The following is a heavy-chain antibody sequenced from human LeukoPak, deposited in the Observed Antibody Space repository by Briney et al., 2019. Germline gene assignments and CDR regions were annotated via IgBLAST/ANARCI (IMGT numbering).Heavy chain of an antibody. Sequence: GASVKVSCKASGYTFTSYDINWVRQATGQGLEWMGWMNPNSGNTGYAQKFQGRVTLTRNTSISTAYMELSSLSSEDTAVYYCARAIRSSRWPSYYFDYWGQGTLVTVSS. CDR1: GYTFTSYD. CDR3: ARAIRSSRWPSYYFDY. D-gene: IGHD6-13*01. V-gene: IGHV1-8*01. CDR2: MNPNSGNT. J-gene: IGHJ4*02.